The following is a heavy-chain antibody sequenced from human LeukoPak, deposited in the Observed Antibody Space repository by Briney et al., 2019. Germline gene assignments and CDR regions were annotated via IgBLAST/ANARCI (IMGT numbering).Heavy chain of an antibody. CDR3: ARAPGGSYRPIDY. V-gene: IGHV4-34*01. CDR1: GGSFSGYY. CDR2: INHSGST. J-gene: IGHJ4*02. D-gene: IGHD1-26*01. Sequence: SETLSLTCAVYGGSFSGYYWSWIRQPPGKGLEWIGEINHSGSTNYNPSLKSRVTISVDTSKNQFSLKLGSVTAADTAVYYCARAPGGSYRPIDYWGQGTLVTVSS.